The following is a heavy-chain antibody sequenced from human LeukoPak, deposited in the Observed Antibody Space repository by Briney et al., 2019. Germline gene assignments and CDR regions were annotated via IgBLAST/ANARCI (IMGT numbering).Heavy chain of an antibody. V-gene: IGHV4-38-2*02. CDR3: ARNTERQGGWFDP. J-gene: IGHJ5*02. CDR2: IYHSGST. Sequence: SETLSLTCTVSGYSISSGYYWGWIRQPPGKGLEWIGSIYHSGSTYCNPSLKSRVTISVDTSKNQFSLKLSSVTAADTAVYYCARNTERQGGWFDPWGQGTLVTVSS. D-gene: IGHD1-1*01. CDR1: GYSISSGYY.